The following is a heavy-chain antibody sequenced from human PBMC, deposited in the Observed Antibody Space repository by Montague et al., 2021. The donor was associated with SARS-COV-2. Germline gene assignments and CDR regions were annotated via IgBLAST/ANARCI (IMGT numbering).Heavy chain of an antibody. J-gene: IGHJ3*02. CDR3: ARGGYYDSSGYYSDAFDI. Sequence: SLSLSCAASGFTFSSYDMHWVRQATGKGLEWVSTIGTAGDTYYPGSVKGRFTISRENAKNSLYLQMNSLRAGDTAVYYCARGGYYDSSGYYSDAFDIWGQGTMVTVSS. CDR2: IGTAGDT. V-gene: IGHV3-13*01. D-gene: IGHD3-22*01. CDR1: GFTFSSYD.